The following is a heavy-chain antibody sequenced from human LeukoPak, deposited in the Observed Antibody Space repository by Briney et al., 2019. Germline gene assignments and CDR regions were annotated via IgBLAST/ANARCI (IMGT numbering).Heavy chain of an antibody. V-gene: IGHV4-61*02. D-gene: IGHD3-10*01. CDR2: INTSGST. CDR3: ARDGIHYGSGFDP. CDR1: GGSISSGSYF. J-gene: IGHJ5*02. Sequence: PSETLSLTCTVSGGSISSGSYFWSWIRQPAGKGLEWIGRINTSGSTNYNPSLKSRVTMSVDTSKNQFSLKLNSVTAAETAVYYCARDGIHYGSGFDPWGQGTLVTVSS.